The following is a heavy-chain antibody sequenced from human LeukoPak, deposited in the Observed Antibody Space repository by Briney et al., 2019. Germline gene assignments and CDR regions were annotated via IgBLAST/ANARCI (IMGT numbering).Heavy chain of an antibody. J-gene: IGHJ6*02. V-gene: IGHV4-59*08. Sequence: SETLSLTCTVSGGSISSYYWSWIRQPPGKGLEWIGYIYYSGSTNYNPSLKSRVTISVDTSKNQFSLKLSSVTAADTAVYYCARHSRGRSIAVAGTPYYYGMDVWGQGTTVTVSS. CDR3: ARHSRGRSIAVAGTPYYYGMDV. CDR1: GGSISSYY. D-gene: IGHD6-19*01. CDR2: IYYSGST.